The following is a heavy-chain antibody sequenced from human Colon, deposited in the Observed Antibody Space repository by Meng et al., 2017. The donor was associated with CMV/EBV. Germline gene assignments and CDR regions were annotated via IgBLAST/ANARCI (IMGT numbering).Heavy chain of an antibody. J-gene: IGHJ6*02. D-gene: IGHD1-14*01. CDR3: AKDRPGGIRVYPFLPTYYYYGMDA. CDR1: GFTFTDNW. V-gene: IGHV3-74*01. Sequence: GGSLRLSCLVSGFTFTDNWMHWVRQAPGKGLEWVARIKGDGTSTNYADSVKGRFIVSRDNSKSTLYLQMDSLTVEDTVTYYCAKDRPGGIRVYPFLPTYYYYGMDAWGQGTAVTVSS. CDR2: IKGDGTST.